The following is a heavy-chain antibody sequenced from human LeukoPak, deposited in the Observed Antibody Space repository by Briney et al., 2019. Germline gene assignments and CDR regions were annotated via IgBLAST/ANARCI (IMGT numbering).Heavy chain of an antibody. CDR2: ISSSGYTI. D-gene: IGHD2-15*01. J-gene: IGHJ4*02. V-gene: IGHV3-48*03. CDR3: TRDPTAVVAAAYLDY. Sequence: GGSLRLSCAASGFTFSSYEMNWVRQAPGKGLEWVSYISSSGYTIYYADSVKGRFTISRDNAENSLYLQMNSLRAEDTAIYYCTRDPTAVVAAAYLDYWGQGTLVTVSS. CDR1: GFTFSSYE.